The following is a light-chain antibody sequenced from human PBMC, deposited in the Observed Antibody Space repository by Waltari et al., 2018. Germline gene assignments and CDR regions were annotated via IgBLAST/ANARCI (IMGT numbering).Light chain of an antibody. CDR2: ENN. Sequence: NFMLTQPHSVSESPGKTVTISCTGSSGTIDTNHVRCYQQRPGSVPTTVIYENNQRASGVPDRFSGSVDRSSNSASLTISGLKTEDEADYYCQSYDTNNVIFGGGTKLTVL. CDR1: SGTIDTNH. CDR3: QSYDTNNVI. J-gene: IGLJ2*01. V-gene: IGLV6-57*02.